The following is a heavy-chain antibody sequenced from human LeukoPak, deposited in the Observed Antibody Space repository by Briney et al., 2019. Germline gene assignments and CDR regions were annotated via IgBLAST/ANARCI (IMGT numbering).Heavy chain of an antibody. CDR3: ARSQDYYGSGDY. D-gene: IGHD3-10*01. J-gene: IGHJ4*02. Sequence: SETLSLTCTVSGDSVSNGNYYWSWLRQPPGKALEWIGYIYYSGSTYYNPSLEGRVTISVDTSKNQFSVKLRSVTAADTAVYYCARSQDYYGSGDYWSQGTLVTVSS. CDR1: GDSVSNGNYY. CDR2: IYYSGST. V-gene: IGHV4-61*01.